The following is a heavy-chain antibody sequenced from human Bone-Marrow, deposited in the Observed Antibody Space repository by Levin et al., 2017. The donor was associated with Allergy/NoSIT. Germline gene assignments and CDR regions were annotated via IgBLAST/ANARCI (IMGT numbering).Heavy chain of an antibody. J-gene: IGHJ6*02. D-gene: IGHD2-2*01. CDR2: INAGNGNT. Sequence: ASVKVSCKASGYTFTSYAMHWVRQAPGQRLEWMGWINAGNGNTKYSQKFQGRVTITRDTSASTAYMELSSLRSEDTAVYYCARDIVVVPAAKDYYYGMDVWGQGTTVTVSS. CDR1: GYTFTSYA. V-gene: IGHV1-3*01. CDR3: ARDIVVVPAAKDYYYGMDV.